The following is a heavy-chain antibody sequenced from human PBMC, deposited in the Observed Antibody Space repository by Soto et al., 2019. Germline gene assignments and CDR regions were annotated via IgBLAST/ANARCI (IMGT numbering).Heavy chain of an antibody. V-gene: IGHV1-2*02. Sequence: ASVKVSCKASGYTFTDYFMHWVRQAPGQGLGWMGWINGNSGGTSYAQKFQGRFAMTRDTSISTAYMELSSLTFDDTAVYYCARDPADSMIGIDYWGQGTLVTVSS. CDR1: GYTFTDYF. J-gene: IGHJ4*02. D-gene: IGHD3-16*01. CDR2: INGNSGGT. CDR3: ARDPADSMIGIDY.